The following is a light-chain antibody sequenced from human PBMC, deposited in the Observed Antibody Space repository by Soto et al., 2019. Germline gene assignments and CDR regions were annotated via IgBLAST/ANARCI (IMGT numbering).Light chain of an antibody. CDR3: AACDDSLSGWV. V-gene: IGLV1-47*02. J-gene: IGLJ3*02. Sequence: QSVLTQPPSASGTPGQRVTISCSGSSSNIGSNYVYWYQQLPGTAPKLLIYSNNQRPSGVPDRCSGSKSGTSASLATSGLRSEDEADYYCAACDDSLSGWVFGGGTKLTVL. CDR2: SNN. CDR1: SSNIGSNY.